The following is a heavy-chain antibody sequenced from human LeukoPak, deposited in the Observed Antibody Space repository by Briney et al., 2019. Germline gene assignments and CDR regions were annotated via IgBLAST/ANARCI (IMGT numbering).Heavy chain of an antibody. V-gene: IGHV3-30-3*01. CDR3: ARDHGALSYFYFYMDV. CDR1: GFTFSSYA. Sequence: PGGSLRLSCAASGFTFSSYAMHWVRQAPGKGLEWVAVISYDGSNKYYADSVKGRFTISRDNSKNTLYLQMNSLRLEDTALYYCARDHGALSYFYFYMDVWGKGTTVTVSS. J-gene: IGHJ6*03. CDR2: ISYDGSNK. D-gene: IGHD2-2*01.